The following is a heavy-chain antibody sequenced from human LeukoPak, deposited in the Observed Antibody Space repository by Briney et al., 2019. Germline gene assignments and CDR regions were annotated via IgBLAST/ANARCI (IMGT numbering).Heavy chain of an antibody. V-gene: IGHV1-69*01. CDR2: IIPIFGTA. D-gene: IGHD6-19*01. Sequence: SVKVSCKASGGTFSSYAISWVRQAPGQGLEWMGGIIPIFGTANYARKFQGRVTITADESTSTAYMELSSLRSEDTAVYYCARGPKQQWLVYGMDVWGQGTTVTVSS. CDR1: GGTFSSYA. CDR3: ARGPKQQWLVYGMDV. J-gene: IGHJ6*02.